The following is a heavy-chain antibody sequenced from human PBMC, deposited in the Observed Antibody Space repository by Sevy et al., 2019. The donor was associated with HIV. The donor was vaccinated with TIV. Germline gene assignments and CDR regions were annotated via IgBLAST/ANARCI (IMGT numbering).Heavy chain of an antibody. Sequence: GGSLRLSCTASGFSFSNYVMAWVRQAPGKGLEWVSSVSPTSLSTYYAESVKDRFTISRDNSKNTLDLQMNSLRAEDTAIYYCAKLHSRMIPGNGALDYWGRGTLVTVSS. CDR2: VSPTSLST. V-gene: IGHV3-23*01. J-gene: IGHJ4*01. D-gene: IGHD3-16*01. CDR1: GFSFSNYV. CDR3: AKLHSRMIPGNGALDY.